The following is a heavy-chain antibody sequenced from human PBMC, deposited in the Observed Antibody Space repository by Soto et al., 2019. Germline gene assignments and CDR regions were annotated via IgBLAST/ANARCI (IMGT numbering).Heavy chain of an antibody. D-gene: IGHD3-10*01. CDR3: ARDHGSGRPILYGMDV. CDR2: IIPIFGTA. CDR1: GGTFSSYA. V-gene: IGHV1-69*01. J-gene: IGHJ6*02. Sequence: QVQLVQSGAEVKKPGSSVKVSCKASGGTFSSYAISWVRQAPGQGLEWMGGIIPIFGTANYAQKFQGRVTITADESTSTAYMELRSLRSEDMAVYYCARDHGSGRPILYGMDVWGQGTTVTVSS.